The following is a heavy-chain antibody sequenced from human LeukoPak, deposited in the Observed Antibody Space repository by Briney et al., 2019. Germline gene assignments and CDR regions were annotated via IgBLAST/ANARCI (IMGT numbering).Heavy chain of an antibody. V-gene: IGHV1-69*05. CDR1: GGTLSSYA. CDR3: ARGAAMVAYYFDY. CDR2: IIPIFGTA. D-gene: IGHD5-18*01. Sequence: SVKVSCKASGGTLSSYAISWVRQAPGQGLEWMGRIIPIFGTANYAQKFQGRVTITTDESTSTAYMELSSLRSEDTAVYYCARGAAMVAYYFDYWGRGTLVTVSS. J-gene: IGHJ4*02.